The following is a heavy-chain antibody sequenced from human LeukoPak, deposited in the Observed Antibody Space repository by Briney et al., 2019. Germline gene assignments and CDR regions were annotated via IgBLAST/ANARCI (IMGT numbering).Heavy chain of an antibody. CDR2: IYPNSGGK. V-gene: IGHV1-2*02. CDR1: GYTFTGHY. J-gene: IGHJ4*02. D-gene: IGHD5-12*01. CDR3: VGVTYSDYDHFDY. Sequence: ASVKVSCEASGYTFTGHYIHWVRQAPGQGLEWMGWIYPNSGGKYYAQKFQARVTMTRDTSISTAYMELRRLRSDDTAVYYCVGVTYSDYDHFDYWGQGTLVTVSS.